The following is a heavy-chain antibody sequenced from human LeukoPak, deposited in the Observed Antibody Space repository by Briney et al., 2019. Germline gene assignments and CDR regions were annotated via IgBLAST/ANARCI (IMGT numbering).Heavy chain of an antibody. CDR2: ISVGSNYI. CDR1: GFTFSSYA. V-gene: IGHV3-21*01. D-gene: IGHD3-22*01. Sequence: PGGSLRLSCAASGFTFSSYAMHWVRQAPGKGLEWVSSISVGSNYIYYADSVRGRFSISRDDARNSLYLQMDSLRGDDTAVYYCARLRRNSDRSGYYYYYDYWGQGTLVTVSS. J-gene: IGHJ4*02. CDR3: ARLRRNSDRSGYYYYYDY.